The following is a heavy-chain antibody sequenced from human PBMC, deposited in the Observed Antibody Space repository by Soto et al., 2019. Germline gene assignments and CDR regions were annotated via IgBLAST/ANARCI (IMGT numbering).Heavy chain of an antibody. CDR3: ARSYDSSGPPGY. Sequence: ASVKVSCKASGYTFTIYGSIWVRQAPGQGLEWMGWISAYNGNTNYAQKLQGRVTMTTDTSTSTAYMELRSLRSDDTAVYYCARSYDSSGPPGYWGQGTLVTVSS. CDR1: GYTFTIYG. CDR2: ISAYNGNT. V-gene: IGHV1-18*01. J-gene: IGHJ4*02. D-gene: IGHD3-22*01.